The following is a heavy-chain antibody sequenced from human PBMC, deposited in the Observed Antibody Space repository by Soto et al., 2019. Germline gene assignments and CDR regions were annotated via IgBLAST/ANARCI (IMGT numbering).Heavy chain of an antibody. V-gene: IGHV1-46*01. Sequence: QVQLVQAGAEVKKPGASAKVSCKASGYTFTSYYMHWVRQAPGQGLEWMGIINPIGGSTSYAKKFQGRVTMTTDTSTSTVYREMSSLRSEDTAVYYYARGGSEGSLDYCGQGTLVTVSS. D-gene: IGHD1-26*01. CDR2: INPIGGST. CDR1: GYTFTSYY. CDR3: ARGGSEGSLDY. J-gene: IGHJ4*02.